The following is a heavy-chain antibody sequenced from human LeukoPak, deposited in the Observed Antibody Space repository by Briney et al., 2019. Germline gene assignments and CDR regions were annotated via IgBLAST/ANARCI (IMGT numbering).Heavy chain of an antibody. D-gene: IGHD5-18*01. J-gene: IGHJ4*02. Sequence: GGSLRLSCAASGFTFDEYGMSWVRQAPGKGLDWVSGINLNGGSTGYADSVKGLFTISRDNAKNSLYLQMNSLRAEDTAVYYCARAKSGYSYGYEYYFDYWGQGTLVTVSS. CDR1: GFTFDEYG. CDR2: INLNGGST. V-gene: IGHV3-20*04. CDR3: ARAKSGYSYGYEYYFDY.